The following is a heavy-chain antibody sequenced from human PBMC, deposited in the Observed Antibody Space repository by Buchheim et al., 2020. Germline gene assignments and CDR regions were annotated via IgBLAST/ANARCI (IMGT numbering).Heavy chain of an antibody. CDR2: ISYDGSNK. D-gene: IGHD4-17*01. Sequence: QVQLVESGGGVVQPGRSLRLSCAASGFTFSSYAMHWVRQAPGKGLAWVAVISYDGSNKYYADSVKGRFTISRDTSKNTLYLQMNSLRAEDTAVYYCARVYDYGDYYYYGMDVWGQGTT. CDR3: ARVYDYGDYYYYGMDV. V-gene: IGHV3-30-3*01. J-gene: IGHJ6*02. CDR1: GFTFSSYA.